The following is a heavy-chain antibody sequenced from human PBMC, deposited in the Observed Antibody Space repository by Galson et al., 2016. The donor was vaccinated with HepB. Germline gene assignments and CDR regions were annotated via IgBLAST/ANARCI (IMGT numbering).Heavy chain of an antibody. V-gene: IGHV3-73*01. D-gene: IGHD1-14*01. Sequence: SLRLSCAASGLTSSGSALHWVRQASGRGLEWVGRVRSKANNYATTYGVSVKGRFTISRDDSRSTAYLQMNRLKVEDTAVYYCTRTGGDKSRAWFDSWGQGTLVTVSS. CDR1: GLTSSGSA. J-gene: IGHJ5*01. CDR2: VRSKANNYAT. CDR3: TRTGGDKSRAWFDS.